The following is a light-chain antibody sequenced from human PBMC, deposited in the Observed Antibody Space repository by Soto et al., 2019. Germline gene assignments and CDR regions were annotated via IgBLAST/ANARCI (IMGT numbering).Light chain of an antibody. CDR2: GAS. J-gene: IGKJ4*01. V-gene: IGKV3-20*01. Sequence: EIVLTQSPGTLSLSPGERATLSCRASQSVRSSYLAWYQQKPGQAPRLLIYGASSRTTDFADRFSGSWSGTDFTLTISRLEPEDFAVYYCQQYGSSPLTFGGGTKVEIK. CDR3: QQYGSSPLT. CDR1: QSVRSSY.